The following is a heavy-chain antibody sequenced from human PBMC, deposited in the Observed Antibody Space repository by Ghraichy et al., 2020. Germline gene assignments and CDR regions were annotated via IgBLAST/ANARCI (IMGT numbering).Heavy chain of an antibody. CDR1: VGSFSGYY. D-gene: IGHD5-18*01. CDR2: IHPTGTT. J-gene: IGHJ3*02. Sequence: SETLSLTCAVYVGSFSGYYWSWIRQPPGKGLEWIGEIHPTGTTNNSPSLKSRLTPLVDTSKNQFSLLLKSVTAADTAVYYCARRRQTWSAAEGDAFDIWSQGTMVTVSS. V-gene: IGHV4-34*01. CDR3: ARRRQTWSAAEGDAFDI.